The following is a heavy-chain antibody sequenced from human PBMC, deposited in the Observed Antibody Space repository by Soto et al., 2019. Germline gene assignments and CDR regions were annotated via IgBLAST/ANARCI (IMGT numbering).Heavy chain of an antibody. CDR3: ARLRLTGYFDY. CDR2: ISTSSSYT. J-gene: IGHJ4*02. V-gene: IGHV3-11*05. Sequence: QVQLVESGGGLVKPGGSLRLSCVASGFTFSDHYMTWIRQAPGKGLEWLSYISTSSSYTNYADSVQGRFTISRDNAMNSLYLQMNSLRAEDTAVYYCARLRLTGYFDYWGQGTLVTVSS. CDR1: GFTFSDHY.